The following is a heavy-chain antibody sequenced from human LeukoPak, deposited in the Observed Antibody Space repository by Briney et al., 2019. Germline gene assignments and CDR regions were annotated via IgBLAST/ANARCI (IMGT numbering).Heavy chain of an antibody. Sequence: GASVKVSCKASGGTFSSYAISWVRQAPGQGLEWMGGIIPIFGTANYAQKFQGRVTITADESTSTAYMELSSLRSEDTAVYYCARDRYGGNSVVYYYYGMDVWGQGTTVTVSS. J-gene: IGHJ6*02. CDR2: IIPIFGTA. CDR1: GGTFSSYA. D-gene: IGHD4-23*01. CDR3: ARDRYGGNSVVYYYYGMDV. V-gene: IGHV1-69*13.